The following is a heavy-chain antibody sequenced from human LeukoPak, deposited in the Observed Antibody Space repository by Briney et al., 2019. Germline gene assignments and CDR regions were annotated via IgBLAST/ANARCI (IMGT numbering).Heavy chain of an antibody. D-gene: IGHD7-27*01. CDR2: INPESGVT. CDR3: ARGGTGDHGFDY. J-gene: IGHJ4*02. V-gene: IGHV1-2*06. CDR1: GYTFTAYY. Sequence: GASVKVSCKASGYTFTAYYIHWVRQAPGQGLEWMGRINPESGVTTYAQKFQGRVTMTRDKSITTAYMELSRLRSDDTAVYYCARGGTGDHGFDYWGQGTLVTVSS.